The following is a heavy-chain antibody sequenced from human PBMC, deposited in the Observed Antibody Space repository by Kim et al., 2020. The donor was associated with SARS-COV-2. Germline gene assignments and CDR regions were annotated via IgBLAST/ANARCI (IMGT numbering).Heavy chain of an antibody. Sequence: ASVKVSCKASGYTFTSYDINWVRQATGQGLEWMGWMNPNSGNTGYAQKFQGRVTMTRNTSISTAYMELSSLRSEDTAVYYCARGYIGSGYQRGWNYWGQGTLVTVSS. D-gene: IGHD6-19*01. V-gene: IGHV1-8*01. J-gene: IGHJ4*02. CDR3: ARGYIGSGYQRGWNY. CDR1: GYTFTSYD. CDR2: MNPNSGNT.